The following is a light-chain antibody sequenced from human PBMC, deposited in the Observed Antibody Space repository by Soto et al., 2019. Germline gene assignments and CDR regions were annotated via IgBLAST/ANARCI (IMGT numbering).Light chain of an antibody. V-gene: IGKV1-6*01. CDR2: GST. J-gene: IGKJ1*01. CDR3: LQHYHNPWT. CDR1: QGIRND. Sequence: AVQMTQSPSSLSASVGDRVTITCRTSQGIRNDLTWYQQKPGKAPKLLVYGSTSLQSGVPSRFSGSGSGTDFTLTISSLQPEDFATYYCLQHYHNPWTFGQGTKVEIK.